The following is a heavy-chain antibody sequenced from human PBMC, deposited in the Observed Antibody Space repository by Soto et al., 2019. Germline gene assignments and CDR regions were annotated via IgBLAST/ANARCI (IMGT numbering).Heavy chain of an antibody. CDR1: GGTFSSYT. V-gene: IGHV1-69*08. Sequence: QVQLVQSGAEVKKPGSSVKVSCKASGGTFSSYTISWVRQAPGQGLEWMGRIIPILGIANYAQKFQGRVTITANKSTSTAYMELSSLRSEDSAVYYCARDGVPAANVYDYGMDVWGQGTTVTVSS. CDR2: IIPILGIA. J-gene: IGHJ6*02. CDR3: ARDGVPAANVYDYGMDV. D-gene: IGHD2-2*01.